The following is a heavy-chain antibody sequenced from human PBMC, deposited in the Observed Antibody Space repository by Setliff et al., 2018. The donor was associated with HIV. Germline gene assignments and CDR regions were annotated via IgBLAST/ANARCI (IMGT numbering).Heavy chain of an antibody. Sequence: ASVKVSCKASGYTFTSYGVSWVRQAPGQGLEWMGLISGYNGWTKYPQKFQGRVTMTTDTSTSTVYMEMNSLRSDDTAVYYCARISEEKQWFSGDSDYWGQGTLVTVSS. D-gene: IGHD6-19*01. V-gene: IGHV1-18*01. CDR3: ARISEEKQWFSGDSDY. CDR2: ISGYNGWT. J-gene: IGHJ4*02. CDR1: GYTFTSYG.